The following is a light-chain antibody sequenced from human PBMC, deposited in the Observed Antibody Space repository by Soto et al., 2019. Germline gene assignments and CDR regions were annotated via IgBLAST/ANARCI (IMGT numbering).Light chain of an antibody. J-gene: IGKJ1*01. CDR1: QSISSW. Sequence: DLQMTQSPSTLSASVGDRVTITCRASQSISSWLAWYQQKPGKAPKLLIYDASSLKSGVPSRFSGSGSGTELTLTISSLQPDDFATYYCQQYSTFSPTFGQGTKVEIK. V-gene: IGKV1-5*01. CDR3: QQYSTFSPT. CDR2: DAS.